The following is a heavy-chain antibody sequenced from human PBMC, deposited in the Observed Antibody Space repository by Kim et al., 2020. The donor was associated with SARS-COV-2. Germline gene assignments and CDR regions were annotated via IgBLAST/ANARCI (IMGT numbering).Heavy chain of an antibody. V-gene: IGHV4-39*01. J-gene: IGHJ4*02. D-gene: IGHD3-22*01. CDR3: ARLPYYYDSSAGD. Sequence: YNPSLKSRVTISVDTSKNQFSLKRSSVTAADTAVYYCARLPYYYDSSAGDWGQRTLVTVSS.